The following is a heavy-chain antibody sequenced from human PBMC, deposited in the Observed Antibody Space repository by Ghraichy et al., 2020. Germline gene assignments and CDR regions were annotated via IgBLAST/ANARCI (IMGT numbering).Heavy chain of an antibody. V-gene: IGHV3-30-3*01. CDR2: ISSDGYET. CDR1: GFTFSYYA. J-gene: IGHJ1*01. CDR3: AGRFGGHESGDYKGIGYFHH. Sequence: GESLNISCTTSGFTFSYYAIHWVRQAPGKALEWVAVISSDGYETYYAESVRGRFTISRDSSKKTLFLQMNGLRVEDTAAYYCAGRFGGHESGDYKGIGYFHHWGQGTVVTVPS. D-gene: IGHD4-17*01.